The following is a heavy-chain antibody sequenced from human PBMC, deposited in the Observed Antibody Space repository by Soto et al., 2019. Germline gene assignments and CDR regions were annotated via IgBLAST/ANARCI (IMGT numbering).Heavy chain of an antibody. J-gene: IGHJ4*02. CDR2: MNPSSGYT. Sequence: QVQLVQSGAEVKKPGASVRVSCTASGYTFTDYDINWVRLATGQGLAWMGWMNPSSGYTGYAQKLQGRVTMTWDTSISTAYMELSSLTSAHTAVYYCARFVRHQLPTIDYWGQGALVTVSS. D-gene: IGHD1-26*01. CDR3: ARFVRHQLPTIDY. V-gene: IGHV1-8*01. CDR1: GYTFTDYD.